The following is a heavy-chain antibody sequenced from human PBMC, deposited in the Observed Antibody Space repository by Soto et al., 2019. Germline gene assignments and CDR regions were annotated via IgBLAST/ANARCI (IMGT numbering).Heavy chain of an antibody. CDR2: TKPNTDDT. J-gene: IGHJ6*02. CDR3: VSSPYSLEGARQHYYNDMGL. CDR1: GFTFSGFY. D-gene: IGHD2-15*01. Sequence: ASVKVSCKPSGFTFSGFYLHWVRQAPGQGLEWMGWTKPNTDDTGYAQKFQGRVTMTWDTCSSAGYLDLRRLRSADTAVYYCVSSPYSLEGARQHYYNDMGLWGLGAAGTVFS. V-gene: IGHV1-2*02.